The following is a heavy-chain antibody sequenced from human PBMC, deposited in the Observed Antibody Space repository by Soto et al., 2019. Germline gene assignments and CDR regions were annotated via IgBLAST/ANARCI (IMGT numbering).Heavy chain of an antibody. CDR2: INPNSGAT. CDR1: GYTFTGYY. V-gene: IGHV1-2*02. D-gene: IGHD3-16*01. CDR3: ARDMVSTIGDFDY. Sequence: QVQLVQSGAELKKPGASVKVSCKASGYTFTGYYVHWVRQAPGHGLEWVGWINPNSGATTYAQKFLGRVTMTRDTSIITAHMELSSLTSDDTAMYYCARDMVSTIGDFDYWGQGTLVTVSS. J-gene: IGHJ4*02.